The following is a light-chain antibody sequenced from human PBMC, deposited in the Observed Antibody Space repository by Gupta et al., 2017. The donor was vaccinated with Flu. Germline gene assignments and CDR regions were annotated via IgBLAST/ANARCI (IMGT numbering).Light chain of an antibody. J-gene: IGKJ2*03. CDR3: QQSYSTPHS. V-gene: IGKV1-39*01. Sequence: GVPSRFSGSGSGTDFALTIINLQPEDFATYYCQQSYSTPHSFGQGTKVEIK.